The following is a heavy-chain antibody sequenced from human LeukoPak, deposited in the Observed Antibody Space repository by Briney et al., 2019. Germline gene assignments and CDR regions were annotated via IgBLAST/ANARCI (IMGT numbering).Heavy chain of an antibody. Sequence: SVKVSCKASGGTFSSYAISWVRQAPGQGLEWMGGIIPIFGTANYAQKFQGRVTITADESTSTAYMELSSLRSEDTAVYYCWGGGWKKPFDYWGQGTLVTISS. V-gene: IGHV1-69*01. CDR3: WGGGWKKPFDY. CDR2: IIPIFGTA. D-gene: IGHD2-21*01. J-gene: IGHJ4*02. CDR1: GGTFSSYA.